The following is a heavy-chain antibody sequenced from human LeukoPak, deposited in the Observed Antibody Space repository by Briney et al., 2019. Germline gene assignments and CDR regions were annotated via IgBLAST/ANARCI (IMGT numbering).Heavy chain of an antibody. CDR2: IYYSGNT. V-gene: IGHV4-59*01. CDR1: GGSISSYY. D-gene: IGHD6-19*01. J-gene: IGHJ4*02. CDR3: ARLQGQWLLHDY. Sequence: SETLSPTCTVSGGSISSYYWSWIRQPPGKGLEWIGYIYYSGNTNYNPSLKSRVTISVDTSRNQFSLKVTSVTAADTAVYYCARLQGQWLLHDYWGQGTLVTVSS.